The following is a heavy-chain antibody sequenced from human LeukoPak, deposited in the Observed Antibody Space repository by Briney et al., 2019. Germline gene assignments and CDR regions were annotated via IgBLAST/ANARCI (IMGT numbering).Heavy chain of an antibody. CDR2: IYYSGST. J-gene: IGHJ5*02. Sequence: SETLSLTCTVSGASISSSNYYWGWIRQPPGKGLEWIGSIYYSGSTYYNPSLKSRVTISVDTSKNQFSLKLSSVTAADTAVYYCARAASGWYCSGGSCQNWFDPWGQGTLVTVSS. CDR3: ARAASGWYCSGGSCQNWFDP. D-gene: IGHD2-15*01. CDR1: GASISSSNYY. V-gene: IGHV4-39*07.